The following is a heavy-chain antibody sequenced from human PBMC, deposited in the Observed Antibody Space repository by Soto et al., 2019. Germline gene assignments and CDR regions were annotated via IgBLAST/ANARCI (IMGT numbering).Heavy chain of an antibody. CDR3: AAGTVPYYYDSSGFPSFDY. CDR1: GFTFTSSA. CDR2: IVVGSGNT. D-gene: IGHD3-22*01. V-gene: IGHV1-58*01. J-gene: IGHJ4*02. Sequence: GASVKVSCKASGFTFTSSAVQWVRQARGQRLEWIGWIVVGSGNTNYAQKFQERVTITRDMSTSTAYMELSSLRSEDTAVYYCAAGTVPYYYDSSGFPSFDYWGQGTLVTVSS.